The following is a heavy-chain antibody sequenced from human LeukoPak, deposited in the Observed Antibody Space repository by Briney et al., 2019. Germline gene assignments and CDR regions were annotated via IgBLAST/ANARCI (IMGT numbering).Heavy chain of an antibody. D-gene: IGHD3-3*01. Sequence: PSETLSLTCTVSGGSINSYYWNWIRQPAGKGLEWIGRIYSSGSTDYNPSLKSRVTMSVDTSKNQFSLKLSSVTAADTAVYYCARDRAYDFWSGRDYYYYMDVWGKGTTVTVSS. CDR2: IYSSGST. V-gene: IGHV4-4*07. CDR3: ARDRAYDFWSGRDYYYYMDV. J-gene: IGHJ6*03. CDR1: GGSINSYY.